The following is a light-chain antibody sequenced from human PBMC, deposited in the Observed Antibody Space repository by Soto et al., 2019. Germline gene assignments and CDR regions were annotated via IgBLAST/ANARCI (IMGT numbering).Light chain of an antibody. CDR2: ASS. Sequence: EIVLTQSPGTLSLSAGERATLSCRASQSVSRSYLAWYQQKPGQAPRLLIYASSSRATGIPDRFSGGGSGTDFTLTISRLESGDFAVYYCQQFGTTLPITFGQGTRLEIK. V-gene: IGKV3-20*01. J-gene: IGKJ5*01. CDR1: QSVSRSY. CDR3: QQFGTTLPIT.